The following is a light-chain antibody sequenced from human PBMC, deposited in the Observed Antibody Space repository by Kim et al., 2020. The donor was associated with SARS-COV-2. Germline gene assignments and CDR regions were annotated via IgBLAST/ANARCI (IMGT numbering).Light chain of an antibody. CDR2: WAS. CDR1: QTVLNKCNNKSY. V-gene: IGKV4-1*01. CDR3: QKYYSTPPS. J-gene: IGKJ2*03. Sequence: RATRDRKTSQTVLNKCNNKSYIAWYPQKRGQAPELLIYWASVRESGVSDRFSGSGSETDFTLTISSLQAEDVAVYYCQKYYSTPPSVGQGTKLEI.